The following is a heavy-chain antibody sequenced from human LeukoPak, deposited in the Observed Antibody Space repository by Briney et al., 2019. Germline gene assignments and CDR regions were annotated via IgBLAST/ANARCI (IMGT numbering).Heavy chain of an antibody. V-gene: IGHV3-30*02. CDR3: AKDSHGSNCCGDCGWFDP. J-gene: IGHJ5*02. D-gene: IGHD2-21*01. CDR2: IRYDGSNK. CDR1: GFTFSSYG. Sequence: GGSLRLSXAASGFTFSSYGMHWVRQAPGKGLEWVAFIRYDGSNKYYADSVKGRFTISRDNSKNTLYLQMNSLRAEDTAVYYCAKDSHGSNCCGDCGWFDPWGQGTLVTVSS.